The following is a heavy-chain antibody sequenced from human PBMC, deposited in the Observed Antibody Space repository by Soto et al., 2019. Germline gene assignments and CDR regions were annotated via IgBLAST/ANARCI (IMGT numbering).Heavy chain of an antibody. J-gene: IGHJ4*02. CDR1: GFSLTTNGVG. CDR2: IYWDDDK. CDR3: AHKRYYYDGSTYHPSGFDY. D-gene: IGHD3-22*01. Sequence: QITLKESGPTQVKPTQTLTLTCTFSGFSLTTNGVGVAWIRQPPGKALEWLALIYWDDDKRYSPSLKGRLTVTKDTSKNQVVLKMTNLDPVDTATYYCAHKRYYYDGSTYHPSGFDYWGQGTLVTVSS. V-gene: IGHV2-5*02.